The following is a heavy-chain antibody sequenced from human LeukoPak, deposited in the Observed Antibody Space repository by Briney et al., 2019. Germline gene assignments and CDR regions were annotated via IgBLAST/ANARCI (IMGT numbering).Heavy chain of an antibody. D-gene: IGHD4-23*01. Sequence: AGGSLRLSCAASGFAFSSYGMHWVRQAPGKGLEWVAVIWYDGSNKYYADSVKGRFTVSRDNSKNTLYLQMNSLRTEDTAVYYCANALDDFGGGWGQGTLVTVSS. J-gene: IGHJ4*02. CDR1: GFAFSSYG. V-gene: IGHV3-30*02. CDR2: IWYDGSNK. CDR3: ANALDDFGGG.